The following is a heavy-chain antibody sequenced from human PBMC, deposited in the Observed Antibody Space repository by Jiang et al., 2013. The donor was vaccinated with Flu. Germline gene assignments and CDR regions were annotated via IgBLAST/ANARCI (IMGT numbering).Heavy chain of an antibody. J-gene: IGHJ4*01. CDR1: GGSISSYY. CDR2: IHYSGST. CDR3: VRARAPEVAAYYLDY. V-gene: IGHV4-59*01. D-gene: IGHD6-13*01. Sequence: QVRLQESGPGLLKPSETLSPSCTVSGGSISSYYWNWIRQPPGKGLEWIGYIHYSGSTNYNPSLKSRVTISVDTSKSQFSLNLSSVTSADTAVYFCVRARAPEVAAYYLDYWGHGTLVTVSS.